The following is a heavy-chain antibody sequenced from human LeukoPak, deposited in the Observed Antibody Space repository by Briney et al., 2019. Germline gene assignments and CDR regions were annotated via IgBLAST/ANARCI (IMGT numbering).Heavy chain of an antibody. CDR1: GYTFTNYG. D-gene: IGHD3-22*01. CDR2: ISAYNGNT. J-gene: IGHJ1*01. CDR3: ARDYYDSSGYAEYFQH. V-gene: IGHV1-18*01. Sequence: AASVKVSCKASGYTFTNYGISWVRQAPGQGLEWRGWISAYNGNTNYAQKLQGRVTMTTDTSTSTAYMELRSLRSDDTAVYYCARDYYDSSGYAEYFQHWGQGTLVTVSS.